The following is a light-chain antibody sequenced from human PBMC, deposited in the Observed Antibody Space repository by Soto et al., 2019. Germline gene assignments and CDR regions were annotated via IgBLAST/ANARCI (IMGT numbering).Light chain of an antibody. CDR2: SNA. CDR3: QSYDSSLNNYA. J-gene: IGLJ1*01. V-gene: IGLV1-40*01. Sequence: QSVLTQPPSVSEAPGQRVTISCTGTSSDIGAGHDVHWYQQLPGAAPKLLIYSNAIRPSGVPDRFSGSKSGTSASLAITGLRAEDAADYYCQSYDSSLNNYAFGTGT. CDR1: SSDIGAGHD.